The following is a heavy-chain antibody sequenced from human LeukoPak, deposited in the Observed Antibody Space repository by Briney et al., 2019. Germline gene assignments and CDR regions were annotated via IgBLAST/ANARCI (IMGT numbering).Heavy chain of an antibody. V-gene: IGHV1-69*05. J-gene: IGHJ5*02. D-gene: IGHD2-2*02. CDR3: ARAYCSSTSCYKNWFDP. CDR1: GGTFSSYA. Sequence: SVKVSCKASGGTFSSYAISWVRQAPGQGLEWMGGIIPIFGTANYAQKFQGRVTITTDESTSPAYMELSSLRSEDTAVYYCARAYCSSTSCYKNWFDPWGQGTLVTVSS. CDR2: IIPIFGTA.